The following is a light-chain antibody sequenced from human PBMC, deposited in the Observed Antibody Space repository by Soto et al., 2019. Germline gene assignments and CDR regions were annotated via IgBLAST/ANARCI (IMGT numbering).Light chain of an antibody. J-gene: IGLJ3*02. V-gene: IGLV2-14*03. CDR3: SSFTGSTTWV. Sequence: QSALTQPASVSGSPGQSITLSCTGTNSDVGGYDYVSWYQQHPGKAPKLLIYDVSKRPSGLSNRFSGSKSGNMASLTISGLQTEDEADYYCSSFTGSTTWVFGGGTKLTVL. CDR1: NSDVGGYDY. CDR2: DVS.